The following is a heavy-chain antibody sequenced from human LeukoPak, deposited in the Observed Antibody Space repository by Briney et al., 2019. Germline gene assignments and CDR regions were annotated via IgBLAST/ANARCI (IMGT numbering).Heavy chain of an antibody. Sequence: PGKSLRLSCVASGFTFNSYSMNWVRQAPGKGLEWVSSISSSSSYIYYADSVKGRFTISRDNAKNSLHLQMNSLRAEDTAVYYCAKNYYDSSGLFDYWGQGTLVIVSS. D-gene: IGHD3-22*01. J-gene: IGHJ4*02. CDR1: GFTFNSYS. CDR3: AKNYYDSSGLFDY. CDR2: ISSSSSYI. V-gene: IGHV3-21*01.